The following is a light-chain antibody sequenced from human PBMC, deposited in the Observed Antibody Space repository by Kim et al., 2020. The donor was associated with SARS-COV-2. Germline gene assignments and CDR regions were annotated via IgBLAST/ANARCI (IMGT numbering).Light chain of an antibody. CDR3: QVWDSSSEHYV. CDR2: YDS. J-gene: IGLJ1*01. Sequence: APGKTARITCGGNNLGSKSVHWYQQKPGQAPVLVIYYDSDRPSGIPERFSGSNSGNTATLTISRVEAGDEADYYCQVWDSSSEHYVFGTGTKVTVL. V-gene: IGLV3-21*04. CDR1: NLGSKS.